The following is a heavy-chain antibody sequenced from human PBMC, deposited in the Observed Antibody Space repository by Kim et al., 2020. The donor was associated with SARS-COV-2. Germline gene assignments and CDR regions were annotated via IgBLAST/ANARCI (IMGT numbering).Heavy chain of an antibody. Sequence: GGSLRLSCAASGFTFSSYGMHWVRQAPGKGLEWVAVIWYDGSNKYYADSVKGRFTISRDNSKNTLYLQMNSLRAEDTAVYYCAKCKEGGSCYSPFDYWGQGTLVTVSS. D-gene: IGHD2-15*01. V-gene: IGHV3-33*06. CDR1: GFTFSSYG. CDR3: AKCKEGGSCYSPFDY. CDR2: IWYDGSNK. J-gene: IGHJ4*02.